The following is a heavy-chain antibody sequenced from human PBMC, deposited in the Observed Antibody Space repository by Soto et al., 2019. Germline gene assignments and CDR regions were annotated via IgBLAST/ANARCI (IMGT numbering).Heavy chain of an antibody. V-gene: IGHV3-33*01. CDR3: AREKHCSGGSCYSFYYYYMDV. CDR1: GFTFSSYG. J-gene: IGHJ6*03. Sequence: PGGSLRLSCAASGFTFSSYGMHWVRQAPGKGLEWVAVIWYDGSNKYYAGSVKGRFTISRDNSKNTLYLQMNSLRAEDTAVYYCAREKHCSGGSCYSFYYYYMDVWGKGTTVTVSS. D-gene: IGHD2-15*01. CDR2: IWYDGSNK.